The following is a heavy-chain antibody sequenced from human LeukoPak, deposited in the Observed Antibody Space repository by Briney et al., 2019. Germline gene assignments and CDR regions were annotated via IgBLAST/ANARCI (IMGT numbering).Heavy chain of an antibody. Sequence: GGSLRLSCAASQFIYLSYAMSWVRQAPGKGLEWVSTIDDSGSTTYYADSVKGRFTIYRDNSKSTLFLQMNSLRAEDTAIYYCAKDQHNWNQGYFDYWGQGTLVTVST. J-gene: IGHJ4*02. CDR3: AKDQHNWNQGYFDY. D-gene: IGHD1-1*01. CDR1: QFIYLSYA. V-gene: IGHV3-23*01. CDR2: IDDSGSTT.